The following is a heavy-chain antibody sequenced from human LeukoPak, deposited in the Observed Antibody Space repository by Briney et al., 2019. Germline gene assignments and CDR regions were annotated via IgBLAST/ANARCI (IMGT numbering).Heavy chain of an antibody. J-gene: IGHJ4*02. CDR2: IRYDGSNK. V-gene: IGHV3-30*02. Sequence: GGSLRLSCAASGFTFSTYGMHWVRQAPGKGLEWVTFIRYDGSNKYYADSVKGRFTISRDNSKDTLYLQMNSLRAEDTAVYYCAKGVGGYCSSAGCYTGPFDYWGQGTLVTVSS. CDR1: GFTFSTYG. D-gene: IGHD2-2*02. CDR3: AKGVGGYCSSAGCYTGPFDY.